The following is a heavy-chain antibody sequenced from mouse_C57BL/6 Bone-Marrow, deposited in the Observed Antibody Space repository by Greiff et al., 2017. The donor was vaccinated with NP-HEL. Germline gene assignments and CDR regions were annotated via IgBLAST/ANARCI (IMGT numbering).Heavy chain of an antibody. CDR2: IHPNSGST. Sequence: VQLQQPGAELVKTGASGKSYSKASGYTFNSYWMFRVKQRPGQGLEWIGMIHPNSGSTNHNEKFKSKATMNVDKSSRTAYMQLSSLTSEDSSVYYCARGDLPTCFDYWGQGTTLTVSS. V-gene: IGHV1-64*01. CDR1: GYTFNSYW. D-gene: IGHD5-1*01. CDR3: ARGDLPTCFDY. J-gene: IGHJ2*01.